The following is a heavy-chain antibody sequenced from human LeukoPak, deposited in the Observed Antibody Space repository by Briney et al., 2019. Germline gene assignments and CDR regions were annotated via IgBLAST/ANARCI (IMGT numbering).Heavy chain of an antibody. Sequence: PGGSLRLPCAVSGFTFSSYSMTWVRQAPGKGLEWVSYISSTSSTVYYADSVKGRFTISRDNVKNSLYLQMNSLRAEDTAVYSCARGADGVSSNSRGWFDPWGQGTLVTVSS. CDR1: GFTFSSYS. D-gene: IGHD2-15*01. J-gene: IGHJ5*02. V-gene: IGHV3-48*01. CDR3: ARGADGVSSNSRGWFDP. CDR2: ISSTSSTV.